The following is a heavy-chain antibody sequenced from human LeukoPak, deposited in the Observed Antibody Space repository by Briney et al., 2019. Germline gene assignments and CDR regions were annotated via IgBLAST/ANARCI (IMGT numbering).Heavy chain of an antibody. CDR1: GFTFNSYS. J-gene: IGHJ4*02. Sequence: GGSLRLSCAASGFTFNSYSMNWVRQAPGKGLEWVSSISSSSSSIYYADSVKGRFTISRDNAKNSLYLQMNSLRAEDTAVYFGARASGDIVETATRGGYWGQGTLVTVS. CDR3: ARASGDIVETATRGGY. V-gene: IGHV3-21*01. CDR2: ISSSSSSI. D-gene: IGHD5-24*01.